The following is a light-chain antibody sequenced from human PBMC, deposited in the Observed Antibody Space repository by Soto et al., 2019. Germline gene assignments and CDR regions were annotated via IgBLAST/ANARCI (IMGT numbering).Light chain of an antibody. CDR1: SSDVGGYNY. Sequence: QSALTQPASVSGSPGQSITMSCTGTSSDVGGYNYVSWYQQHPGKVPKLMICDVNNRPSGVSNRFSGSKSGNTASLTISGLQTEDEADYYCSSYTGSSTYVFGTGTKLTVL. CDR2: DVN. J-gene: IGLJ1*01. CDR3: SSYTGSSTYV. V-gene: IGLV2-14*03.